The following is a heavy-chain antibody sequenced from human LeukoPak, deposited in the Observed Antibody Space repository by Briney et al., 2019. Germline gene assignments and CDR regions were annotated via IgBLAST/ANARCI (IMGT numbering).Heavy chain of an antibody. V-gene: IGHV4-30-4*08. Sequence: SETLSLTCTVSGGSISSGDYYWSWIRQPPGKVLEWIGYIYYSGSTYYNPSLSSRLTISVDTSKNQISLKLSSVTAADTAVYYCAREKKYCSTASCLDYWGQGTLVTVSS. CDR2: IYYSGST. CDR1: GGSISSGDYY. D-gene: IGHD2-2*01. CDR3: AREKKYCSTASCLDY. J-gene: IGHJ4*02.